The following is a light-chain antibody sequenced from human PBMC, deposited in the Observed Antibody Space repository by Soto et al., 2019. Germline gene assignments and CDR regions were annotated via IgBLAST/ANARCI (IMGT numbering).Light chain of an antibody. CDR1: QSISGTF. CDR3: QQYDSGWT. CDR2: GAS. J-gene: IGKJ1*01. Sequence: EIVLTQSPGTLSLSPGERATLSCRASQSISGTFLAWYQHKPGQAPRVLIYGASRRATGIPDRFSGSGSGTDFTLTISILEPEDFALYYCQQYDSGWTFGQGTKVELK. V-gene: IGKV3-20*01.